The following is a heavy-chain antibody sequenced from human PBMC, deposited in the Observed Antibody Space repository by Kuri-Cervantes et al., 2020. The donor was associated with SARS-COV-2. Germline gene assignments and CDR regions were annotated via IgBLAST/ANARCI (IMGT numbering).Heavy chain of an antibody. Sequence: GSPRLSCSVSGGSISSYYWSWIRQLPGKGLEWTGYIYYSGSTNYNPSLKSRVTISVDTSKNQFSLKLSSVTAADTAVYYCARALFSSSYYFDYWGQGTLVTVSS. CDR2: IYYSGST. D-gene: IGHD6-6*01. V-gene: IGHV4-59*08. J-gene: IGHJ4*02. CDR3: ARALFSSSYYFDY. CDR1: GGSISSYY.